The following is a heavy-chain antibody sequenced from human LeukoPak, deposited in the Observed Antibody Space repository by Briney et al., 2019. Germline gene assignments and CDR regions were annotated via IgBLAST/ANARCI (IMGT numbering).Heavy chain of an antibody. CDR2: ISYDEDNK. CDR3: ARSPTRSLRVGEFDF. J-gene: IGHJ4*02. CDR1: GFPFSYYS. Sequence: PGGSLRLSCAASGFPFSYYSMHWVRQAPGKGLECVAVISYDEDNKYYADSVKGRFAISRDNSKDTLYLQMNSLRAGDTAVYYCARSPTRSLRVGEFDFWGQGTLVTVSS. V-gene: IGHV3-30*09. D-gene: IGHD1-26*01.